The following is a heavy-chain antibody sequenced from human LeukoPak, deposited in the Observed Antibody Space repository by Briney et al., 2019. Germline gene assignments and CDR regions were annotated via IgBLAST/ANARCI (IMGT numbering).Heavy chain of an antibody. Sequence: GGSLRLSCAASGFTFSSYILNWVRQAPGKGLEWVSSISSSSYIYYADSVKGRFTISRDNAKNSLYLQMNRLRAEDTTVYYCAREYTAMVRRVYYYYGMDVWGQGTTVTVSS. CDR3: AREYTAMVRRVYYYYGMDV. D-gene: IGHD5-18*01. CDR1: GFTFSSYI. V-gene: IGHV3-21*01. J-gene: IGHJ6*02. CDR2: ISSSSYI.